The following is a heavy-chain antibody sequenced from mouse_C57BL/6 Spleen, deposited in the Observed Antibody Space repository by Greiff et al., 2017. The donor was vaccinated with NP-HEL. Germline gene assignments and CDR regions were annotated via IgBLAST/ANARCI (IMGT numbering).Heavy chain of an antibody. D-gene: IGHD2-1*01. J-gene: IGHJ4*01. CDR1: GFTFSDYY. Sequence: EVQLVESEGGLVQPGSSMKLSCTASGFTFSDYYMAWVRQVPEKGLEWVANINYDGSSTYYLDSLKSRFIISRDNAKNILYLQMSSLKSEDTATYYCAREGGNYPYYYAMDYWGQGTSVTVSS. CDR2: INYDGSST. V-gene: IGHV5-16*01. CDR3: AREGGNYPYYYAMDY.